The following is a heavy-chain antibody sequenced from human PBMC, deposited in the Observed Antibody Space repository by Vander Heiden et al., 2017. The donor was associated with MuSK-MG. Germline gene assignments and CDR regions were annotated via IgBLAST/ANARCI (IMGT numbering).Heavy chain of an antibody. J-gene: IGHJ5*02. CDR1: GFAISSTY. CDR2: ISGGGNT. V-gene: IGHV3-66*02. CDR3: AMDYDGSGTYFDD. Sequence: EVQVVESGGGFVQPGGSLRLSCAASGFAISSTYMTWVRQAPGRGLGWFSVISGGGNTNDADVVKGRFTIARDISMNTVYLQMDSMTNEDTAVYYCAMDYDGSGTYFDDWGQGTLVTVSS. D-gene: IGHD3-10*01.